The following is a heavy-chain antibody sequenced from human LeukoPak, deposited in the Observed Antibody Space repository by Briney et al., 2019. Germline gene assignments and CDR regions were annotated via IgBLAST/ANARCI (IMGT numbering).Heavy chain of an antibody. CDR3: ARLPGTTNAFDI. D-gene: IGHD1-7*01. V-gene: IGHV3-64*01. Sequence: PGGSLRLSCAASGFTFSSYAMHWVRQAPGKGLEYVSAINTNGGSTYYANSVKGRFTISRDNSKNTLYLQMGSLRAADMAVYYCARLPGTTNAFDIWGQGTMVTVSS. CDR2: INTNGGST. CDR1: GFTFSSYA. J-gene: IGHJ3*02.